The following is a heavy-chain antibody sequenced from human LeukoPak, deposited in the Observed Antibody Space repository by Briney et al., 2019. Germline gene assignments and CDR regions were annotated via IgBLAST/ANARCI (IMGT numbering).Heavy chain of an antibody. CDR3: ARAEEAEYDITMIVVAMGDY. CDR2: ISAYNGNT. V-gene: IGHV1-18*01. J-gene: IGHJ4*02. D-gene: IGHD3-22*01. Sequence: ASVKVSCKASGYTFTSYGISWVRQAPGQGLEWLGWISAYNGNTNYAQKLQGRVTMTTDTSTSTAYMELRSLRSDDTAVYYCARAEEAEYDITMIVVAMGDYWGQGTLVTVSS. CDR1: GYTFTSYG.